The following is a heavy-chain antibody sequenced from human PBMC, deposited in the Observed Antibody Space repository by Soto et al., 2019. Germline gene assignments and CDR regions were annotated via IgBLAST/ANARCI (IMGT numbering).Heavy chain of an antibody. CDR2: IYYSGST. Sequence: SETLSLTCTVSGGSVSSGSYYWSWIRQPPGKGLEWIGYIYYSGSTNYNPSLKSRVTISVDTSKNQFSLKLSSVTAADTAVYYCARDIENYYDSSGYYIWGQGTMVTVSS. V-gene: IGHV4-61*01. CDR1: GGSVSSGSYY. J-gene: IGHJ3*02. D-gene: IGHD3-22*01. CDR3: ARDIENYYDSSGYYI.